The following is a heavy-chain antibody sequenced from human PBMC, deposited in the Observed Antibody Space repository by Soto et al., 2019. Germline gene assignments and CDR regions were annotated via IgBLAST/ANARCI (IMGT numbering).Heavy chain of an antibody. CDR3: ARVARRGYCSGGSCSYYYYGMDV. Sequence: ASVKVSCKASGGTFSSYAISWVRQAPGQGLEWMGGIIPILGIANYAQKFQGRVTITADKSTSTAYMELSSLRSEDTAVYYCARVARRGYCSGGSCSYYYYGMDVWGQGTTVTVSS. CDR2: IIPILGIA. CDR1: GGTFSSYA. V-gene: IGHV1-69*10. D-gene: IGHD2-15*01. J-gene: IGHJ6*02.